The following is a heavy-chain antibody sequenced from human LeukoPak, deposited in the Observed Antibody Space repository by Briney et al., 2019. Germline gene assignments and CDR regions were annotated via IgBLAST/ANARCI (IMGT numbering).Heavy chain of an antibody. V-gene: IGHV4-31*03. CDR2: IYYSGST. Sequence: SETLSLTCTVSGGSISSGGYYWSWIRQHPGKGLEWIGYIYYSGSTYYNPSLKSRVTISVDTSKNQFSLKLSSVTAADTAMYYCARAPLALIVFDIWGQGTMVTVSS. J-gene: IGHJ3*02. CDR3: ARAPLALIVFDI. D-gene: IGHD2-21*01. CDR1: GGSISSGGYY.